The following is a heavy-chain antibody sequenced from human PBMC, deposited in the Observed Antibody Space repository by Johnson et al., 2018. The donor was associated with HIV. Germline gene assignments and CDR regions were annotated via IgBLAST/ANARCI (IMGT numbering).Heavy chain of an antibody. Sequence: QVQLVESGGCLVQPGRSLRLSCTASGFPFGDYAMSWFRQAPGKGLEWVAVISYDGSNKYYADSVKGRFTISRDNAKNTLYLQMNSLRADDTAVYYCAREGPSERAGFDVWGQGTMVTVSS. CDR1: GFPFGDYA. CDR2: ISYDGSNK. J-gene: IGHJ3*01. CDR3: AREGPSERAGFDV. V-gene: IGHV3-30-3*01.